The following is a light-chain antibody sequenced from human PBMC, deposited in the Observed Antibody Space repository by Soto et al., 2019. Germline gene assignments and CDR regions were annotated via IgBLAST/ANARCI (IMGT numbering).Light chain of an antibody. Sequence: AIQMTQSPSFLSSSFGDRVTITCRASQSISSYLNWYQQKPGKAPKLLIYDASSLESGVPSRFSVSGSGTEFTLTISRPQPDYLATYYCPQYHQYWFGQGTKVDIK. CDR1: QSISSY. V-gene: IGKV1D-13*01. CDR2: DAS. J-gene: IGKJ1*01. CDR3: PQYHQYW.